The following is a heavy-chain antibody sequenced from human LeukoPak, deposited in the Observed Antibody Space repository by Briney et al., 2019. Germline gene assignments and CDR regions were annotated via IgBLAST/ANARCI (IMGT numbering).Heavy chain of an antibody. CDR3: ARDLGGTGFNYYGMDV. J-gene: IGHJ6*02. D-gene: IGHD7-27*01. CDR2: INPNSGGT. CDR1: GYTFTGYY. Sequence: ASVKVSCKASGYTFTGYYMHWVRQAPGQGLEWMGWINPNSGGTNYAQKFQGWVTMTRDTSIGTAYMELSRLRSDDTAVYYCARDLGGTGFNYYGMDVWGQGTTVTVSS. V-gene: IGHV1-2*04.